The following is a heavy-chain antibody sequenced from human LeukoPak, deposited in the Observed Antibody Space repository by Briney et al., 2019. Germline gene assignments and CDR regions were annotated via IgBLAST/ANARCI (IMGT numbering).Heavy chain of an antibody. Sequence: ASVKVSCKASGYTFINYYMHWVRQAPGQGLEWMGMINPSGGSTTYAQEIQGRVTLTRDTSTSTVYMELSSLRFEDTSVYYCARGGYGSGRRLGMDVWGQGTTVTVSS. V-gene: IGHV1-46*01. CDR2: INPSGGST. D-gene: IGHD3-10*01. CDR3: ARGGYGSGRRLGMDV. J-gene: IGHJ6*02. CDR1: GYTFINYY.